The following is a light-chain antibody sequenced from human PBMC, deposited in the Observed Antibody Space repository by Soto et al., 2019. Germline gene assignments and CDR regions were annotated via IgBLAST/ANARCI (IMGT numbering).Light chain of an antibody. CDR1: QSVSGS. V-gene: IGKV3-11*01. CDR2: DAS. Sequence: PGAKGTLPWRASQSVSGSLAWYQHKPGQAPRLIIYDASVRATGSPARVSGSGSGTDFTLTISSLEPEDLAVYYRQEGTYWTAFGGGTKVEIK. J-gene: IGKJ4*01. CDR3: QEGTYWTA.